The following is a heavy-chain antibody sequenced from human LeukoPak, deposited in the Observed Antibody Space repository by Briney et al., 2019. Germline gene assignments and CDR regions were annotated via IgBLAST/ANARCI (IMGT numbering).Heavy chain of an antibody. CDR2: INPNSGGT. CDR1: GYTFTSHL. V-gene: IGHV1-2*04. J-gene: IGHJ6*02. D-gene: IGHD6-13*01. Sequence: VASVKVSCKASGYTFTSHLMHWVRRAPGQRLEWMGWINPNSGGTNYAQKFQGWVTMTRDTSISTAYMELSRLRSDDTAVYYCARGGSSSWLYYYYGMDVWGQGTTVTVSS. CDR3: ARGGSSSWLYYYYGMDV.